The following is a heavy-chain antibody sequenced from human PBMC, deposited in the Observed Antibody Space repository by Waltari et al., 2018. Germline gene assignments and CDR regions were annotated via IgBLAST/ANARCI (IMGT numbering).Heavy chain of an antibody. CDR1: GFTFTRYA. D-gene: IGHD6-19*01. J-gene: IGHJ4*02. CDR3: AKGETTGWYRCFDY. V-gene: IGHV3-23*04. Sequence: EVQLVDSGGDLTQPGGSLRLSCVASGFTFTRYAMSWVRQVPGKGLEWVASFTASGHITHSADSVKVRFSISRDNSKNTVYLQMDSLRAEDTAVYHCAKGETTGWYRCFDYWGQGTQVTVSS. CDR2: FTASGHIT.